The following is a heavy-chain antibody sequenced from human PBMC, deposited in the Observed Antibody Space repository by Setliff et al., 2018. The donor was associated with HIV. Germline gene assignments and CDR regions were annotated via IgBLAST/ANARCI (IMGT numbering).Heavy chain of an antibody. V-gene: IGHV1-18*01. D-gene: IGHD4-17*01. CDR3: ARLKADYEVDY. J-gene: IGHJ4*02. Sequence: ASVKVSCKAFGYTFINYGISWVRQAPGQGLEWMGWISDYNSNTEYAQKLQGRVTMTTDTSTSTAYMELRSLRSDDTAVYYCARLKADYEVDYWGQGTLVTVSS. CDR1: GYTFINYG. CDR2: ISDYNSNT.